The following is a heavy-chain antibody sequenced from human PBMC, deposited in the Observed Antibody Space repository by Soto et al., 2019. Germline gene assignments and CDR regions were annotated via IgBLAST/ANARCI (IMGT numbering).Heavy chain of an antibody. Sequence: LSLTGTVSGGSISSGGYYWSWIRQHPGKGLEWIGYIYYGGSTYYNPSLKSRATISGDTSKNQFSLKLSSVTAADTAVYYCARGGYYYENSGQNAYDYWGQGILVTVSS. CDR1: GGSISSGGYY. CDR3: ARGGYYYENSGQNAYDY. V-gene: IGHV4-31*03. J-gene: IGHJ4*01. CDR2: IYYGGST. D-gene: IGHD3-22*01.